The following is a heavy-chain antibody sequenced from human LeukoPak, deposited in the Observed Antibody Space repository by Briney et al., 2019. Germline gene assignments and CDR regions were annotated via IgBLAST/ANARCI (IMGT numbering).Heavy chain of an antibody. V-gene: IGHV4-34*01. CDR2: INHSGST. CDR1: GGSFSGYY. D-gene: IGHD3-22*01. Sequence: RAPETLSLTCAVYGGSFSGYYWSWIRQPPGKGLEWIGEINHSGSTNYNPSLKSRVTISVDTSKNQFSLKLSSVTAADTAVYYCARGPSNYYDSSGYLSKITDYWGQGTLVTVSS. CDR3: ARGPSNYYDSSGYLSKITDY. J-gene: IGHJ4*02.